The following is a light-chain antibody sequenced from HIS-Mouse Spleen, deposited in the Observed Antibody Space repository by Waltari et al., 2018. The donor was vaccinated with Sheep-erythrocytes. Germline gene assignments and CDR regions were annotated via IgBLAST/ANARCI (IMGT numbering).Light chain of an antibody. Sequence: QSALTQPPSASGSPGQSVTISCAGTSMAVGGYNVVSWYQQHPGQAPKFMIYEVSKRPSGVPYRFSGSKSGNTASLTVSGLQAEDEADYYCSSYAGSNNWVFGGGTKLTVL. V-gene: IGLV2-8*01. CDR2: EVS. J-gene: IGLJ3*02. CDR1: SMAVGGYNV. CDR3: SSYAGSNNWV.